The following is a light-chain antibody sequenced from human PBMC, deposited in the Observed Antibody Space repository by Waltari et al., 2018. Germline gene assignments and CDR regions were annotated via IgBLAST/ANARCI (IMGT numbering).Light chain of an antibody. J-gene: IGLJ3*02. V-gene: IGLV4-69*01. Sequence: QLVLAQSPSASASLGASVKHTCTLRCGPSRNVIAWLQQQPEKGPRYLMKVNSDGSHSKGDKIPDRFSGSSSGTEHYLTISSLQSEDEADYYCQTGGHGTWVFGGGTKLTVL. CDR3: QTGGHGTWV. CDR1: CGPSRNV. CDR2: VNSDGSH.